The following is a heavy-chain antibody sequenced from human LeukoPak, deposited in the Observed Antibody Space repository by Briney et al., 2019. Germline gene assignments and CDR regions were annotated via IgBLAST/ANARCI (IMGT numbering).Heavy chain of an antibody. Sequence: SSETLSLTCTVSGGSISSSSYYWGWIRQPPGKGLEWIGSIYYSGSTYYNPSLKSRVTISVDTSKNQFSLKLSSVTAADTAVYYCARGVLRYFDWLPTLDYWGQGTLVTVSS. CDR1: GGSISSSSYY. V-gene: IGHV4-39*07. CDR2: IYYSGST. J-gene: IGHJ4*02. CDR3: ARGVLRYFDWLPTLDY. D-gene: IGHD3-9*01.